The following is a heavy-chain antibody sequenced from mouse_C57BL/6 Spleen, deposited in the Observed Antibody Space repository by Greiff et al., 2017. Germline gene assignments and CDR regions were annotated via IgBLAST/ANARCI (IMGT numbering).Heavy chain of an antibody. D-gene: IGHD2-4*01. CDR2: IDPSASYT. V-gene: IGHV1-69*01. Sequence: VQLQQPGAELVMPGASVKLSCKASGSTFTSYWMHWVKQRPGQGLEWIGEIDPSASYTNYNQKFKGNSTLTIYKSSSTAYMQLSSLTSEDSAVYYCARGDMITNYFDYWRQGTTLTVSS. CDR1: GSTFTSYW. CDR3: ARGDMITNYFDY. J-gene: IGHJ2*01.